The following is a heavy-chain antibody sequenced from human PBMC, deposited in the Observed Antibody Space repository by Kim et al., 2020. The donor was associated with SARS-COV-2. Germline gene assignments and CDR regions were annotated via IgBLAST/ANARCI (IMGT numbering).Heavy chain of an antibody. Sequence: GGSLRHSCAASGITFGDYAMHWVRQGPGKGLEWVSGITWNSVNTDYADSVKGRFTVSRENSKNSLYLQMNSLRPEDTALYYCAKISAYYDHNAEGRDYWGQGTLVIVSS. CDR2: ITWNSVNT. J-gene: IGHJ4*02. D-gene: IGHD3-22*01. V-gene: IGHV3-9*01. CDR3: AKISAYYDHNAEGRDY. CDR1: GITFGDYA.